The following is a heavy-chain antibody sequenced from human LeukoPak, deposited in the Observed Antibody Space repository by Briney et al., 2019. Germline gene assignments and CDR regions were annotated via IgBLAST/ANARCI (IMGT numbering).Heavy chain of an antibody. CDR3: ARDKIVGATYFDY. J-gene: IGHJ4*02. D-gene: IGHD1-26*01. Sequence: TGGSLRLSCAASGFTVSSNYMSWVRQAPGKGLEWVANTKQDRSEKYYVDSVKGRFTISRDNAKNSLYLQMNSLRAEDTAVYYCARDKIVGATYFDYWGQGTLVTVSS. V-gene: IGHV3-7*01. CDR1: GFTVSSNY. CDR2: TKQDRSEK.